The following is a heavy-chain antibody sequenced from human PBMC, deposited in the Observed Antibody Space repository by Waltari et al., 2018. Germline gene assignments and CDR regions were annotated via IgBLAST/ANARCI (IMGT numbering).Heavy chain of an antibody. D-gene: IGHD6-19*01. CDR1: GGSISSSNW. Sequence: QVQLQESGPGLVKPSGTLSLTCAVSGGSISSSNWWSWVRQPPGKGLEWIGEIYHSGRTNYNPSLKSRVTISVDKSKNQFSLKLSSVTAADTAVYYCARDRYSSGWYRAYYYYGMDVWGQGTTVTVSS. CDR2: IYHSGRT. CDR3: ARDRYSSGWYRAYYYYGMDV. J-gene: IGHJ6*02. V-gene: IGHV4-4*02.